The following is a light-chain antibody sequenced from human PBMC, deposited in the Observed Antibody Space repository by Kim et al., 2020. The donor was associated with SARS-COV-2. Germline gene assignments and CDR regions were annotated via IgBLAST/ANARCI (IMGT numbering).Light chain of an antibody. J-gene: IGKJ1*01. V-gene: IGKV1-27*01. CDR2: AAS. CDR3: QKYNSAPRT. CDR1: QVIINF. Sequence: ASVGDSVTITCRASQVIINFLAWYQQKPGKVPKILIYAASTLQSGVPSRFSGSGSGTDFTLTISSLQPEDVATYYCQKYNSAPRTFGQGTKVEIK.